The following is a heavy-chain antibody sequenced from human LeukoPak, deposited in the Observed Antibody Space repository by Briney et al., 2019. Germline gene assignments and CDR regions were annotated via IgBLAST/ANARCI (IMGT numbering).Heavy chain of an antibody. CDR3: ARESLDSSSFNWFDP. Sequence: ASVKVSCKASGYTFTSYGISWVQQASGQGLEWMGWISAYNGNTNYAQKLQGRVTMTTDTSTSTAYMELRSLRSDDTAVYYCARESLDSSSFNWFDPWGQGTLVTVSS. J-gene: IGHJ5*02. CDR2: ISAYNGNT. D-gene: IGHD6-13*01. V-gene: IGHV1-18*01. CDR1: GYTFTSYG.